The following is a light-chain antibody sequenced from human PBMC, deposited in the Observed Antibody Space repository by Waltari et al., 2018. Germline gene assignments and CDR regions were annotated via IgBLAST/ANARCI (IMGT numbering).Light chain of an antibody. CDR3: QKYESLPAT. J-gene: IGKJ1*01. Sequence: TQSPGTLSLSPGERATLSCRASQSIGIYLAWYQQKSGQAPRLLMYHASSRATGIPDRFSGSGSGTDFSLTISRLEPEDFAVYYCQKYESLPATFGQGTKVEIK. CDR2: HAS. CDR1: QSIGIY. V-gene: IGKV3-20*01.